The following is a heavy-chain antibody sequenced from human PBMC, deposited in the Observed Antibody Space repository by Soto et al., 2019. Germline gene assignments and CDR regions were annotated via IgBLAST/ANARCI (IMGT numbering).Heavy chain of an antibody. J-gene: IGHJ4*02. Sequence: QVHLVQSGAEVKKPGSAVSVSCKASGGTYRNYAVNWVRQAPGQGLEWMGGIIPISGTTNYAQKFQGRVTITADESTSTAYMELRRLRSEDTAVYFCARDEGDDSSGYYDVNYWGQGTLVTVSS. CDR2: IIPISGTT. D-gene: IGHD3-22*01. V-gene: IGHV1-69*01. CDR1: GGTYRNYA. CDR3: ARDEGDDSSGYYDVNY.